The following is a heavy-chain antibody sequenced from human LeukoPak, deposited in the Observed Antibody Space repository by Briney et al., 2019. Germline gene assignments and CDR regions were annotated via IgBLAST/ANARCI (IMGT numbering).Heavy chain of an antibody. D-gene: IGHD1-26*01. CDR2: IIPIFGTA. V-gene: IGHV1-69*05. Sequence: SVKVSCKASGGTFSSYAISWVRQAPGQGLEWMGRIIPIFGTANYAQKFQGRVTITTDESTSTAYMELSSLRSEDTAVYYCARGGGSYYTWFDPWGQGTLVTVST. J-gene: IGHJ5*02. CDR3: ARGGGSYYTWFDP. CDR1: GGTFSSYA.